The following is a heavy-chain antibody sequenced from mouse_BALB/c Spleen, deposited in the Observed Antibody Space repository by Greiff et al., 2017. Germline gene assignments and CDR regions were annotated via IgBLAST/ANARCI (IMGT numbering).Heavy chain of an antibody. Sequence: VQLQQSGPGLVKPSQSLSLTCSVTGYSITSGYYWNWIRQFPGNKLEWMGYISYDGSNNYNPSLKNRISITRDTSKNQFFLKLNSVTTEDTATYYCAREEGYDGAMDYWGQGTSVTVSS. J-gene: IGHJ4*01. CDR1: GYSITSGYY. CDR2: ISYDGSN. CDR3: AREEGYDGAMDY. V-gene: IGHV3-6*02. D-gene: IGHD2-14*01.